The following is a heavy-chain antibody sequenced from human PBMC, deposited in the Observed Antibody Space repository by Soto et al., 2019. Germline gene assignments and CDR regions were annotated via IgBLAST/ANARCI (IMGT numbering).Heavy chain of an antibody. D-gene: IGHD1-7*01. Sequence: SETLSLTCTVSGGSISNSHFYWGWILQPPGKGLEWIVRVYSSGSTNYNPSLKSRVTISLDKSENQFSLKVTSLTAADTAVYYCASRDPGTSVDYWGQGTLVTVSS. CDR3: ASRDPGTSVDY. CDR2: VYSSGST. J-gene: IGHJ4*02. V-gene: IGHV4-39*07. CDR1: GGSISNSHFY.